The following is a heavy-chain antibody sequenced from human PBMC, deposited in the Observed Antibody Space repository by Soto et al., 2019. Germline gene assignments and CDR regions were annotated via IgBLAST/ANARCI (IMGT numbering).Heavy chain of an antibody. CDR1: GFTFSSYA. D-gene: IGHD6-6*01. CDR3: AKDSVYIAARPNYFDY. CDR2: ISGSGGST. Sequence: PGGSLRLSCAASGFTFSSYAMSWVRQAPGKGLEWVSAISGSGGSTYYADSVKGRFTISRDNSKNTLYLQMNSLRAEDTAVYYCAKDSVYIAARPNYFDYWGQGTLVTVSS. V-gene: IGHV3-23*01. J-gene: IGHJ4*02.